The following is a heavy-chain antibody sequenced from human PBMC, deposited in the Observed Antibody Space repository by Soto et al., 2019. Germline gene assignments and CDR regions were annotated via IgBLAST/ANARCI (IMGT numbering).Heavy chain of an antibody. CDR2: ISGYNGNT. D-gene: IGHD3-22*01. V-gene: IGHV1-18*04. CDR1: GYTFIIYG. CDR3: ARVDYYDSSGYYGY. J-gene: IGHJ4*02. Sequence: QVQLVQSGAEVKKPGASVKVSCKASGYTFIIYGISWVRQAPGQGLEWMGWISGYNGNTDYAQNLQDRVTLTTDASTSSVYMELRSLRSDDTAVYYCARVDYYDSSGYYGYWGQGTLINVSS.